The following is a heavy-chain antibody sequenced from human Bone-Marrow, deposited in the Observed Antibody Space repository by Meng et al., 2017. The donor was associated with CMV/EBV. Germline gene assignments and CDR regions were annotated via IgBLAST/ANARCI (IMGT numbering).Heavy chain of an antibody. J-gene: IGHJ6*02. CDR2: IIPILGIA. Sequence: SVKVSCKASGGTFSSYTISWVRQAPGQGLEWMGRIIPILGIANYAQKFQGRVTITADKSTRTAYMELSRMRSDDTAVYYCARDTDPAARAYDYYYGMDVWGQGTTVTVSS. V-gene: IGHV1-69*04. D-gene: IGHD6-6*01. CDR3: ARDTDPAARAYDYYYGMDV. CDR1: GGTFSSYT.